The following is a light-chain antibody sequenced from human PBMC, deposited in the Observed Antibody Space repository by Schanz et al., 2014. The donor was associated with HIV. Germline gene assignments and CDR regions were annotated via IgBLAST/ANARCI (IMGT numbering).Light chain of an antibody. Sequence: EIVLTQSPATLSLSPGERATLSCRASQSVENSLAWYQQKPGQAPRLLIYGASARATGIPARFSGSGSGTEFTLTISSLEPEDFAVYYCQYFGNSGGTFGGGTKVEIK. CDR2: GAS. CDR3: QYFGNSGGT. CDR1: QSVENS. J-gene: IGKJ4*01. V-gene: IGKV3-11*01.